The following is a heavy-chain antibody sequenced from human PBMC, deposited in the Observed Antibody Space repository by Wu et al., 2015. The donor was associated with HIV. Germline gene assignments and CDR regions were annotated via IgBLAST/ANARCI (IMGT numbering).Heavy chain of an antibody. CDR2: INTNSGAT. J-gene: IGHJ4*02. CDR3: ARVFGHVGFGLDS. V-gene: IGHV1-2*02. Sequence: QVLLVQSGAEVEKPGASVKVSCKTSGYTFTGYYIHWVRQAPGQGLQWMGWINTNSGATNYVQKFQGRVTMTRDTSVNSAYLELRGLTSDDTAVYYCARVFGHVGFGLDSWGQGTLVIVSS. D-gene: IGHD3-16*01. CDR1: GYTFTGYY.